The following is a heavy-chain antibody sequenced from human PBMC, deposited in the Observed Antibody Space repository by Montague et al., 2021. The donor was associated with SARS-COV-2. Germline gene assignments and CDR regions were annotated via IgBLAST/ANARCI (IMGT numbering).Heavy chain of an antibody. D-gene: IGHD3-10*01. CDR3: ARVSSTALRGVIKTSGYYALDV. Sequence: SETLPLTCSVSGGSLRHSYWTWIRQAPERGLEWIGYIYHTGTTKYNPALQSRLTISVDAAKNQFFLSLTSVTAADTAVYYCARVSSTALRGVIKTSGYYALDVWGPGTTVRVSS. J-gene: IGHJ6*02. V-gene: IGHV4-4*09. CDR2: IYHTGTT. CDR1: GGSLRHSY.